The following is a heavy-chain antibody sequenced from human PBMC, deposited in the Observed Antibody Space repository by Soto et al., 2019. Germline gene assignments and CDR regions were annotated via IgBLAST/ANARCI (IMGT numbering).Heavy chain of an antibody. CDR2: IYHSGST. CDR3: ARDPLAGQQPGFGY. CDR1: GGSISNNNC. Sequence: SETLSLTCTVSGGSISNNNCCSWVRQPPGKGLEWIGEIYHSGSTNYNPSLKSRVTISVDKSKNQFSLILNSVTAADTAVYFCARDPLAGQQPGFGYWGQGALVTVSS. D-gene: IGHD6-13*01. J-gene: IGHJ4*02. V-gene: IGHV4-4*02.